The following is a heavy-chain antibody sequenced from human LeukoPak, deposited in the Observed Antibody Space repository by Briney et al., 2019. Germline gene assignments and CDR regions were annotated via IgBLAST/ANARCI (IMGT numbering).Heavy chain of an antibody. CDR1: GGSISSGGYY. D-gene: IGHD3-3*01. Sequence: SQTLSFTCTVSGGSISSGGYYWSWIRQPPGKGLEWIGYIYHSGSTYYNPSLKSRVTISVDRSKNQFSLKLSSVTAADTAVYYCARGSDFWSGYYGYWGQGTLVTVSS. J-gene: IGHJ4*02. CDR3: ARGSDFWSGYYGY. CDR2: IYHSGST. V-gene: IGHV4-30-2*01.